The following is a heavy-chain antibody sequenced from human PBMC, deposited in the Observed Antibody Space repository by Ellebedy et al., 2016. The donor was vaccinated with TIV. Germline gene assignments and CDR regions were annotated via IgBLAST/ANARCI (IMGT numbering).Heavy chain of an antibody. CDR1: GFTVSSNY. J-gene: IGHJ4*02. CDR3: ARDNGKFDY. V-gene: IGHV3-23*01. Sequence: GGSLRLSCAASGFTVSSNYMSWVRQAPGKGLEWVSAISGSGGSTYYADSVKGRFTISRDNSKNSLYLQMNSLRAEDTAVYYCARDNGKFDYWGQGTLVTVSS. CDR2: ISGSGGST.